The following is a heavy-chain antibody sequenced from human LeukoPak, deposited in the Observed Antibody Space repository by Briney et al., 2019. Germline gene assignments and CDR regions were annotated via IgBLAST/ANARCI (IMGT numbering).Heavy chain of an antibody. CDR2: ISSSGSTI. V-gene: IGHV3-11*01. Sequence: NPGGSLRLSCAASGFTFSDYYMSWIRQAPGKGLEWVSYISSSGSTIYYADSVKGRFTISRDNAKNSLYLQMNSLRAEDTAVYYCARVRTFYYGSGTVYYMDVWGKGTTVTISS. D-gene: IGHD3-10*01. J-gene: IGHJ6*03. CDR1: GFTFSDYY. CDR3: ARVRTFYYGSGTVYYMDV.